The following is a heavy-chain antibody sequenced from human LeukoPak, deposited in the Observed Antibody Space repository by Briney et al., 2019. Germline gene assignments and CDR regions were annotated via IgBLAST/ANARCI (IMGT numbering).Heavy chain of an antibody. CDR3: ARDPTTVTQLAFDY. D-gene: IGHD4-17*01. J-gene: IGHJ4*02. CDR2: INPNSGGT. CDR1: GYTFTGYY. Sequence: GESLKISCQGSGYTFTGYYMHWVRQAPGQGPEWMGWINPNSGGTNYAQKFQGRVTMTRDTSISTAYMELNRLRSDDTAVYYCARDPTTVTQLAFDYWGQGTLVTVSS. V-gene: IGHV1-2*02.